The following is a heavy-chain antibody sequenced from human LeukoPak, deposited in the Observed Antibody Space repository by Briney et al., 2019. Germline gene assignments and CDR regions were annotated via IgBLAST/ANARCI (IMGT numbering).Heavy chain of an antibody. V-gene: IGHV4-4*07. Sequence: KPSETLSLTCNVSGGSISNYYWNWIRQPAGKGLEWIGHIYISGSTNYNPSLESRVTMSVDTSNNQVSLRLTSVTAADTAVYFCARRGSITSYMDVWGKGTTVTISS. CDR2: IYISGST. J-gene: IGHJ6*03. CDR3: ARRGSITSYMDV. CDR1: GGSISNYY. D-gene: IGHD3-3*01.